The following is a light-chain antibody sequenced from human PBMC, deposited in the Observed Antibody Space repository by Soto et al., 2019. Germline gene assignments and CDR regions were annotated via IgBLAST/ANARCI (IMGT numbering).Light chain of an antibody. CDR2: RND. CDR3: AAWDDGLSAWV. Sequence: QSVLTQPPSASGTPGQRVTISCSGSRSNVGRHYVNWYRHVPGTAPQLLVYRNDQRPSGVPDRFSGSKSGTSASLAISGLRAEDEADYCCAAWDDGLSAWVFGEGTKLTVL. V-gene: IGLV1-47*01. J-gene: IGLJ3*02. CDR1: RSNVGRHY.